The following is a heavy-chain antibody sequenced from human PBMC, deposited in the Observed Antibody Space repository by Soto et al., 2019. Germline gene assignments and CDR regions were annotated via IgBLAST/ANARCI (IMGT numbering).Heavy chain of an antibody. D-gene: IGHD3-10*01. CDR1: GFTFSSNA. Sequence: QTGGSLRLSCAASGFTFSSNAMSGVRQAPGKGLEGVSVITNTGGDTLYADSVKGRFTISRDNSKNTPYLQMNSLRAEDTAIYYCARASGESYPGSRVFDSWGQGTRVTVSS. V-gene: IGHV3-23*01. CDR2: ITNTGGDT. CDR3: ARASGESYPGSRVFDS. J-gene: IGHJ4*02.